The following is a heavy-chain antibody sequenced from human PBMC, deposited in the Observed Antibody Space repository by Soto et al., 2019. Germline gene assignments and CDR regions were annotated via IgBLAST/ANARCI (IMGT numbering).Heavy chain of an antibody. CDR3: ARAGSSSWTGAFDI. CDR1: GFTFSSYY. Sequence: GGSLRLSCAASGFTFSSYYMNWVRQAPGKGLEWVSSISSSSSYIYYADSVQGRFTISRDNAKNSLYLQMNSLRAEDTAVYYCARAGSSSWTGAFDIWGHGTMVSV. D-gene: IGHD6-13*01. J-gene: IGHJ3*02. V-gene: IGHV3-21*01. CDR2: ISSSSSYI.